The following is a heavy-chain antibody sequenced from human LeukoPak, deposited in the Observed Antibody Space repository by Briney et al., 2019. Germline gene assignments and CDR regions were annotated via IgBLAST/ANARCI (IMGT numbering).Heavy chain of an antibody. CDR2: IYPGDTDT. J-gene: IGHJ5*02. D-gene: IGHD6-6*01. CDR1: GYSFTSYW. Sequence: GESLKISCKGSGYSFTSYWIGWVRQMPGQGLEWMGIIYPGDTDTRYSPSFQGQVTISADKSISTAYLQWSSLKASDTAMYYCAVYSSSSDNWFDPWGQGTLVTVSS. CDR3: AVYSSSSDNWFDP. V-gene: IGHV5-51*01.